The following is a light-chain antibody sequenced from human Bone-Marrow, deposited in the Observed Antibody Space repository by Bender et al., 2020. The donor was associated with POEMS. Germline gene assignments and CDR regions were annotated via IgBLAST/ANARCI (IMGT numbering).Light chain of an antibody. Sequence: QSGLSQPASVSGSPGQSITISCTGTSSDVGAYNYVSWYQHHPGEAPKLIIYDISNRPSGVSNRFSGSKSGNTASLTISGLQAEDEADYYCSSYTRTSTWVFGGGTKLTVL. CDR2: DIS. V-gene: IGLV2-14*03. J-gene: IGLJ3*02. CDR3: SSYTRTSTWV. CDR1: SSDVGAYNY.